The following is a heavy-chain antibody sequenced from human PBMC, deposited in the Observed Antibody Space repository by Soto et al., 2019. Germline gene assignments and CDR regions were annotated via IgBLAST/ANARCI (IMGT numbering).Heavy chain of an antibody. CDR1: GFTFSSYA. CDR2: ISGSGGST. D-gene: IGHD4-17*01. Sequence: EVQLLESGGGLVQPGGSLRLSCAASGFTFSSYAMNWVRQAPGKGLEWVSAISGSGGSTYYADAVKGRFTISRDNSKNTLYLQMNSRRAEDTAVYYCATRTVGWYFDLWGRGTLVTVS. CDR3: ATRTVGWYFDL. J-gene: IGHJ2*01. V-gene: IGHV3-23*01.